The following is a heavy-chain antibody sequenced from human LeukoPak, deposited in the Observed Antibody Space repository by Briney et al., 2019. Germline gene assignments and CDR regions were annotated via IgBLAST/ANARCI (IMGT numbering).Heavy chain of an antibody. CDR3: ARHDYGDFSFFH. CDR1: GGSISSSSYY. Sequence: SETLSLTCAVSGGSISSSSYYWGWIRQPPGKGLEWIGSIYYSGSTYYNLSLKSRVTISVDTSKNQFSLKLSSVTAADTAVYYCARHDYGDFSFFHWGQGTLVIVSS. V-gene: IGHV4-39*01. J-gene: IGHJ4*02. D-gene: IGHD4-17*01. CDR2: IYYSGST.